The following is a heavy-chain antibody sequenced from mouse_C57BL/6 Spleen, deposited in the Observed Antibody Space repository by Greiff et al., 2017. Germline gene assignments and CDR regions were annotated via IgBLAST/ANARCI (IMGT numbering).Heavy chain of an antibody. V-gene: IGHV1-55*01. CDR1: GYTFTSYW. D-gene: IGHD2-5*01. Sequence: VQLQQPGAELVKPGASVKMSCKASGYTFTSYWITWVKQRPGQGLEWIGDIYPGSGSTNYNEKFKSKATLTVDTSSSTAYMQLSSLTSEDSAVYYCARGPNYSNFTFAYWGQGTLVTVSA. J-gene: IGHJ3*01. CDR2: IYPGSGST. CDR3: ARGPNYSNFTFAY.